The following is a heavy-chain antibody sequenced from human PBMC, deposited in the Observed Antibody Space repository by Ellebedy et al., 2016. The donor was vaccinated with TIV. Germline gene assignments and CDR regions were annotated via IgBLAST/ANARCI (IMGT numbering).Heavy chain of an antibody. D-gene: IGHD6-25*01. Sequence: GGSLRLSXAASGFSLSDYWMNWVRQAPGKGLEWVANINQNGSQIYYVDSVKGRFTISRDNAKSSVSLQMNSLRVEDTAVYYCVRAVAALASFWGQGTLVTVSS. CDR2: INQNGSQI. V-gene: IGHV3-7*01. CDR1: GFSLSDYW. J-gene: IGHJ4*02. CDR3: VRAVAALASF.